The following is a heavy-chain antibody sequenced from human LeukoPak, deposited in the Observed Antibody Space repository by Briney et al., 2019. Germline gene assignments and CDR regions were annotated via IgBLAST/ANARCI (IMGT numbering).Heavy chain of an antibody. D-gene: IGHD3-3*01. Sequence: GGSLRLSCAASGFTFSSNWMSWVRQAPGKGLEWVANIKQDGSEKSYVDSVKGRFTISRDNAKNSLYLQMNSLRAEDTAVYYCARAETIFGVVIGVYYYYYMDVWGKGTTVTISS. CDR3: ARAETIFGVVIGVYYYYYMDV. J-gene: IGHJ6*03. V-gene: IGHV3-7*01. CDR2: IKQDGSEK. CDR1: GFTFSSNW.